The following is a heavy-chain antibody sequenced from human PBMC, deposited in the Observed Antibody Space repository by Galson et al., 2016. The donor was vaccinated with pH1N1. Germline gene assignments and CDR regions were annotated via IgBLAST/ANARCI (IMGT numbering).Heavy chain of an antibody. V-gene: IGHV4-39*07. J-gene: IGHJ4*02. Sequence: LTCPVSGFSISNSGYFWGWVRQTPGKGLEWLGSMYFTGDIHHNPSLKSRVTMSADRSKNQYFLDLNSVTAADTAVYYCARDRGQWDIDCWGQGTLVTVSS. CDR1: GFSISNSGYF. CDR3: ARDRGQWDIDC. CDR2: MYFTGDI. D-gene: IGHD1-26*01.